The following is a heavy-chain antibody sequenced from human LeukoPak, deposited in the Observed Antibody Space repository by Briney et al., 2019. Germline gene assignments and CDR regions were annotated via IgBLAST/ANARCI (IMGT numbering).Heavy chain of an antibody. V-gene: IGHV3-15*01. CDR3: ARSYDDSGYLFDY. CDR2: IKSKTDGGTT. J-gene: IGHJ4*02. D-gene: IGHD3-22*01. Sequence: GGSLRLSCAASGFTFSDGWMNWVRQAPGKGLEWVGRIKSKTDGGTTDYAAPVKGRFTISRDDSKNTLYLQMNSLRAEDTAAYYCARSYDDSGYLFDYWGQGTLVTVSS. CDR1: GFTFSDGW.